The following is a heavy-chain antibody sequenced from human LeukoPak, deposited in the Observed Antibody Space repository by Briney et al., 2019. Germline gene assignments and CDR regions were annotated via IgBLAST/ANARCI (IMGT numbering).Heavy chain of an antibody. J-gene: IGHJ6*03. CDR3: VRGSDSWSGDYRGKYYYFMDV. V-gene: IGHV3-74*01. D-gene: IGHD3-3*01. Sequence: PGGSLRLSCAASGFTFSSYWMHWVRQAPGKGLVWVSRVNGDGGSTTYADSVKGRFTMSRDNAKNTLYLQMNSLRDEDTAVYYCVRGSDSWSGDYRGKYYYFMDVWGKGTTVTVS. CDR2: VNGDGGST. CDR1: GFTFSSYW.